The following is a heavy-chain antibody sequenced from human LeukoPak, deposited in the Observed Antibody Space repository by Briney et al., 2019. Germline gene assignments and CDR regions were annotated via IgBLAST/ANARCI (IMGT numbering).Heavy chain of an antibody. CDR1: GFTFDDYA. CDR2: ISWNSGSI. CDR3: ARVPVNYYYGIDV. J-gene: IGHJ6*02. V-gene: IGHV3-9*01. Sequence: SLRLSCAASGFTFDDYAMHWVRPAPGKGLEWVSGISWNSGSIGYADSVKGRFTISRDNAKNSLYLQMNSLRAEDTAVYYCARVPVNYYYGIDVWGQGTTVTVSS.